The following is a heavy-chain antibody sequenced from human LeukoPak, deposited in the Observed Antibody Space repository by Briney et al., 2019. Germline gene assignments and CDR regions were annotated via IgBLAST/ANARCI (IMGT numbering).Heavy chain of an antibody. CDR2: ISSSGSST. D-gene: IGHD1-26*01. Sequence: QPGGSMRLSCAASGFTFSNHAMSWVRQAPGKGLEWVSGISSSGSSTFFADHVKGRFAISRDNAKNSLSLQMTTLQAEDTAVYYCARRSPGTSSLFYYYMDVWGKGTTVTVSS. CDR1: GFTFSNHA. V-gene: IGHV3-23*01. CDR3: ARRSPGTSSLFYYYMDV. J-gene: IGHJ6*03.